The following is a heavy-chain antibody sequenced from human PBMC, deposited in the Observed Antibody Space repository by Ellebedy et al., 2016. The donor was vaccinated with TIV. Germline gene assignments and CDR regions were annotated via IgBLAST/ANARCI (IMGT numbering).Heavy chain of an antibody. Sequence: GESLKISCAASGFTFSSYWMHLVRQAPGKGLVWVSRINSDGSSTSYADSVKGRFTISRANAKNTLYLQMNSLRAEDTAVYYCARDHPLGIENFDYWGQGTLVTVSS. J-gene: IGHJ4*02. D-gene: IGHD7-27*01. CDR3: ARDHPLGIENFDY. CDR1: GFTFSSYW. CDR2: INSDGSST. V-gene: IGHV3-74*01.